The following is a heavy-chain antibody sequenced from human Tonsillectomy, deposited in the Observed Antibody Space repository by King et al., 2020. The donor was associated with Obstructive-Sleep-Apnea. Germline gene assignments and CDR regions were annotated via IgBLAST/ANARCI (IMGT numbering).Heavy chain of an antibody. CDR1: GGSISSISHY. Sequence: PLQESGPGLVKPSQTLSLTCTVSGGSISSISHYWTWIRQAPGQGLEWIGYIYSSGSTHYNPSLKSRVTISVDTSKNQFSLKLNSVSAADTAVYYCAISIAVAGLVRFDPWGQGTLVTVSS. D-gene: IGHD6-19*01. J-gene: IGHJ5*02. CDR2: IYSSGST. V-gene: IGHV4-30-4*01. CDR3: AISIAVAGLVRFDP.